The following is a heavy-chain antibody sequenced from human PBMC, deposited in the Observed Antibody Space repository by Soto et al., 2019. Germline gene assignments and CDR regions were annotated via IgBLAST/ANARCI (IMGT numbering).Heavy chain of an antibody. Sequence: QVHLVQSGAEVNKPGDSVKVSCNGSGYAFTTYGITCVRQAPGQGLEWMGWIRAHNGNTNYAQKLHRRVNVTRDTSTSTAYMELRRLRSDDTAVYYCARWRYGDYWGQGALVTVSS. CDR1: GYAFTTYG. D-gene: IGHD1-1*01. J-gene: IGHJ4*02. CDR2: IRAHNGNT. V-gene: IGHV1-18*01. CDR3: ARWRYGDY.